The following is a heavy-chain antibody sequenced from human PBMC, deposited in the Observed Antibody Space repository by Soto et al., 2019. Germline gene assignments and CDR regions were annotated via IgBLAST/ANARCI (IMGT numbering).Heavy chain of an antibody. CDR1: GGSISSGGYY. CDR3: ARRSSSSLGSLFDP. J-gene: IGHJ5*02. V-gene: IGHV4-39*01. CDR2: MYYTGNK. D-gene: IGHD6-6*01. Sequence: SETLSLTCTVSGGSISSGGYYWSWIRQHPGKGLEWIGAMYYTGNKNYNPSLESRVTMSVDTSKNQFSLKLSSVTPTDTAVYYCARRSSSSLGSLFDPWGRGILVTVSS.